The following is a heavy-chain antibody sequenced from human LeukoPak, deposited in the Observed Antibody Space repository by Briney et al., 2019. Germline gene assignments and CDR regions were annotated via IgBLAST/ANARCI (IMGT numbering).Heavy chain of an antibody. D-gene: IGHD2-2*01. CDR1: GYTFTSYY. J-gene: IGHJ5*02. CDR3: ARDGAIFPRYCSSTSCSSNWFDP. CDR2: INPSGGST. V-gene: IGHV1-46*01. Sequence: GASVKVSCKASGYTFTSYYMHWVRQAPGQGLEWMGIINPSGGSTSYAQKFQGRVTMTRDTSTSTVYMELSSLRSEDTAVYYCARDGAIFPRYCSSTSCSSNWFDPWGQGTLVTVSS.